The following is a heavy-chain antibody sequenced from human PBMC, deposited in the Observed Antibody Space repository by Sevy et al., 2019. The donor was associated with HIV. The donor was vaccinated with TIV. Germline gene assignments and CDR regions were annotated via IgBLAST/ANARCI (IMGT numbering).Heavy chain of an antibody. V-gene: IGHV1-69*13. CDR2: IIPSLGTV. D-gene: IGHD6-19*01. J-gene: IGHJ4*02. Sequence: ASVKVSCKASGGTFSSYGISWVRQAPGQGLEWVGGIIPSLGTVNYAQKFQGRVTITAVVSTKTAYLELSSLRSEGTAGYYCARGGGNGWYYFDDWGQETPVTVSS. CDR3: ARGGGNGWYYFDD. CDR1: GGTFSSYG.